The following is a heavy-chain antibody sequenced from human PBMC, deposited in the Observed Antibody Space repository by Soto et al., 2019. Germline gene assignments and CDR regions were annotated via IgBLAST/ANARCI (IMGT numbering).Heavy chain of an antibody. CDR1: GFTFSSYA. CDR3: AKEVGTNGVCDRGADS. V-gene: IGHV3-30*14. D-gene: IGHD2-8*01. J-gene: IGHJ4*02. Sequence: QVQLVESGGGVVQPGMSLRLSCAASGFTFSSYAMHWVRQAPGKGQELVAVISYDGSNKYYADSVKGRFTISRDNSKNTLYLQMISLRAEDTAVYYCAKEVGTNGVCDRGADSCGQGTLVTVSS. CDR2: ISYDGSNK.